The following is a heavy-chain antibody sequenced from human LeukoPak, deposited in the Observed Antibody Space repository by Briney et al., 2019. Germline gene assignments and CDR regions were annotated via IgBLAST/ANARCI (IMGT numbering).Heavy chain of an antibody. CDR2: ISDSGGST. J-gene: IGHJ4*02. V-gene: IGHV3-23*01. CDR3: ARGGAARPDF. D-gene: IGHD6-6*01. CDR1: GFTFSSYG. Sequence: GGSLRLSCAASGFTFSSYGMSWVRQAPGKGLEWVSAISDSGGSTYYADSVKGRFTISRDNSKNSLYLQMNSLRVEDTAVYYCARGGAARPDFWGQGTLVTVSS.